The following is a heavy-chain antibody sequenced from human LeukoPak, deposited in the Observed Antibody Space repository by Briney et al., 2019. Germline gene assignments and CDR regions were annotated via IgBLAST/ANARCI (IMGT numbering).Heavy chain of an antibody. CDR3: ARYGASVRGFDS. CDR1: GGSINSYY. CDR2: IYYSGTT. V-gene: IGHV4-59*01. D-gene: IGHD4/OR15-4a*01. J-gene: IGHJ4*02. Sequence: KPSETLSLTCTVSGGSINSYYWSWIRQPPGQGLEWIGYIYYSGTTYYNPSLKSRVTISVDTSKKQFSLRLSSVTAADTAVYYCARYGASVRGFDSWGQGTLVTVSS.